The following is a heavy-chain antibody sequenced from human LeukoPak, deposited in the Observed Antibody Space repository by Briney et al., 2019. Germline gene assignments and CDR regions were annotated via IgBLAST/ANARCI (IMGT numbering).Heavy chain of an antibody. J-gene: IGHJ6*03. CDR1: GFTFSSYE. CDR3: ARDRIGDDYADDGGMDV. D-gene: IGHD4-17*01. Sequence: PGGSLRLSCAASGFTFSSYEMNWVRQAPGKGLEWVSYISSSGSTKYYADSVKGRFTISRDNAKNSLYLQMNSLRAEDTAVYYCARDRIGDDYADDGGMDVWGKGTTVTVSS. V-gene: IGHV3-48*03. CDR2: ISSSGSTK.